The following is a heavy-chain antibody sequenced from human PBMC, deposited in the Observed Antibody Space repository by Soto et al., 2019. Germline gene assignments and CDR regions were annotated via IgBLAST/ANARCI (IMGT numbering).Heavy chain of an antibody. J-gene: IGHJ2*01. D-gene: IGHD5-12*01. CDR2: ISYDGSNK. V-gene: IGHV3-30*03. Sequence: QVQLVESGGGVVQPGRSLSLSCAASGFTFSSYGMHWVRQAPGIGLEWVSVISYDGSNKYYAVSVKGRFTISRDNSKNTLYLQRNSLRDEDTAVYYCATEGREMATINLWYFDLWGRGTLVTVSS. CDR3: ATEGREMATINLWYFDL. CDR1: GFTFSSYG.